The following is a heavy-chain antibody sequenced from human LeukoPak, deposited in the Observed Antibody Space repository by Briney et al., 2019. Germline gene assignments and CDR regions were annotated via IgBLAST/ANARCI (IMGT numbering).Heavy chain of an antibody. D-gene: IGHD6-19*01. Sequence: GGSLRLSCAASGFTVSTNYMSWVRQAPGKGLEWVSVIYRGGSTYYADSVKGRFTISRDNSKNTLYLQMNSLRAEDTAVYYCAKDKERRRAVAGTPDYWGQGTLVTVSS. CDR3: AKDKERRRAVAGTPDY. J-gene: IGHJ4*02. CDR1: GFTVSTNY. CDR2: IYRGGST. V-gene: IGHV3-53*05.